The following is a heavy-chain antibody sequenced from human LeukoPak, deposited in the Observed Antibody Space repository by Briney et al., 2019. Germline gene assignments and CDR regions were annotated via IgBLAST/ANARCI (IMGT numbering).Heavy chain of an antibody. CDR1: GGSISSYY. CDR2: IYYSGST. J-gene: IGHJ3*02. D-gene: IGHD3-22*01. CDR3: ARGDYEDAFDI. Sequence: SETLSLACTVSGGSISSYYWSWIRQPPGKGLEWIGYIYYSGSTNYNPSLKSRVTISVDTSKNQFSLKLSSVTAADTAVYYCARGDYEDAFDIWGQGTMVTVSS. V-gene: IGHV4-59*01.